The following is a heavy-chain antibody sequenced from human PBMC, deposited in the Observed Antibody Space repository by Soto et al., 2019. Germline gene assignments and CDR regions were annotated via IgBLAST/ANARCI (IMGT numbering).Heavy chain of an antibody. D-gene: IGHD2-15*01. CDR3: TTDLGYCSGGSCPTDY. CDR2: IKSKTDGGTT. V-gene: IGHV3-15*01. Sequence: GGSLRTSERSTGNAVTEGTSRSLPQASGKGLEWVGRIKSKTDGGTTDYAAPVKGRFTISRDDSKNTLYLQMNSLKTEDTAVYYCTTDLGYCSGGSCPTDYWGQGT. CDR1: GNAVTEGT. J-gene: IGHJ4*02.